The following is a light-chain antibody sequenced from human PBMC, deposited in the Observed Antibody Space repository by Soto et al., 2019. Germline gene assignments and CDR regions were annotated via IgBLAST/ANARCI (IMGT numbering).Light chain of an antibody. J-gene: IGLJ1*01. CDR1: NSNIGSNS. Sequence: QSVLTQPPSASGTPGQTVTITCSGSNSNIGSNSVNWFQHLPGAVPKLLIFSNNQRPSGVPDRFSGSKSGTSASLAISGLQTEDESDYYCCSYGGRSTYVFGTGTKLTVL. CDR3: CSYGGRSTYV. CDR2: SNN. V-gene: IGLV1-44*01.